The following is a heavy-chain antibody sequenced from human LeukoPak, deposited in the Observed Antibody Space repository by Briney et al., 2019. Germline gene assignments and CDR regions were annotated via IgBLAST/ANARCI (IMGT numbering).Heavy chain of an antibody. CDR2: IYHSGST. CDR3: ARDGVVAINWFDP. CDR1: GYSISSGYY. V-gene: IGHV4-38-2*02. Sequence: SETLSLTYTVSGYSISSGYYWGWVRQPPGKGLEWIGSIYHSGSTYYNTSLKSRLTISVDPSKNQFSLKLSSVTAADTAVYYCARDGVVAINWFDPWGQGTLVTVSS. J-gene: IGHJ5*02. D-gene: IGHD3-22*01.